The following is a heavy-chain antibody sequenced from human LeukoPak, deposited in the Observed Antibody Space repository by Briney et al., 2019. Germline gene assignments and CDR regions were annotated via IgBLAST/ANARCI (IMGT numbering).Heavy chain of an antibody. J-gene: IGHJ6*02. D-gene: IGHD3-16*01. Sequence: ASVKVSCKASGYTFNGYYMHWVRQAPGQGLEWMGIINPSGGSTSYAQKFQGRVTMTRDTSTSTVYMELSSLRSEDTAVYYCARAAFYGGPCYSGRDFWGQGTTVTVSS. CDR3: ARAAFYGGPCYSGRDF. CDR2: INPSGGST. CDR1: GYTFNGYY. V-gene: IGHV1-46*02.